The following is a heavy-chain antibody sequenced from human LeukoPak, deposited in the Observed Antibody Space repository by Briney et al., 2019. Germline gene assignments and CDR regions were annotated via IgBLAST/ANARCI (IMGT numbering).Heavy chain of an antibody. V-gene: IGHV3-30*07. Sequence: GGSLRLSCAASGFTFSSYAMHWVRQAPGKGLEWVAVISYDGSNKYYADSVKGRFTISRDNSKNTLYLQMNSLRAEDTALYYCVKFFLPYLAGGTGSRWGQGTLVTVSS. D-gene: IGHD3-10*01. CDR1: GFTFSSYA. J-gene: IGHJ4*02. CDR2: ISYDGSNK. CDR3: VKFFLPYLAGGTGSR.